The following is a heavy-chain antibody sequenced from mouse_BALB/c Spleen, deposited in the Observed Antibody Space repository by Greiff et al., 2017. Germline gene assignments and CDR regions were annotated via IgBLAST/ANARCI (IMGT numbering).Heavy chain of an antibody. CDR1: GYSITSDYA. CDR3: ARGVGYGTAWFAY. D-gene: IGHD1-1*01. V-gene: IGHV3-2*02. J-gene: IGHJ3*01. CDR2: RSYSGST. Sequence: EVKLEESGPGLVKPSQSLSLTCTVTGYSITSDYAWYGLRQSQGNQLEWIGYRSYSGSTRYNPSLKSRIPITRDTSKNKCFLQLNSVTTEDTATYSCARGVGYGTAWFAYWGQGTLVTVSA.